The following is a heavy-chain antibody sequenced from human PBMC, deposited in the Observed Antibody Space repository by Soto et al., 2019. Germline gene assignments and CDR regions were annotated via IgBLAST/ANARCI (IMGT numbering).Heavy chain of an antibody. CDR2: IYPGDSDT. D-gene: IGHD3-16*01. Sequence: PGESLKISCKGSGYSFTSYWISWVRQMPGKGLEWMGIIYPGDSDTRYSPSFQGQVTISADKSISTAYLQWSSLKASDTAMYYCARDAGRRMITFGGWGANYYYYYGMDVWGQGTTVTVSS. CDR3: ARDAGRRMITFGGWGANYYYYYGMDV. J-gene: IGHJ6*02. CDR1: GYSFTSYW. V-gene: IGHV5-51*01.